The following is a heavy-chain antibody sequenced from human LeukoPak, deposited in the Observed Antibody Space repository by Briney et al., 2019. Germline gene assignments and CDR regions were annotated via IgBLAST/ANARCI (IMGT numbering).Heavy chain of an antibody. D-gene: IGHD3-22*01. V-gene: IGHV4-4*07. Sequence: PSETLSLTCTVSGSSIISYYWSWVRQSAGKGLEWIGRIYPSGSTEYNTSLKSRVTMSVDMSKKQFSLKLTSVPAADTAVYYCARLKFYDSTGYTPGYYMDVWGKGTTVTVSS. J-gene: IGHJ6*03. CDR3: ARLKFYDSTGYTPGYYMDV. CDR2: IYPSGST. CDR1: GSSIISYY.